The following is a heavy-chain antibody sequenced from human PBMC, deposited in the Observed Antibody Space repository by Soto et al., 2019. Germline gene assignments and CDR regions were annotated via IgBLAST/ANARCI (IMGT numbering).Heavy chain of an antibody. CDR3: ARDGNYDSSGSYYKPFDY. J-gene: IGHJ4*02. V-gene: IGHV3-11*01. CDR2: ISSSGITI. CDR1: GFSFSDYS. Sequence: QVQLVESGGGLVKPGGSLRLSCAASGFSFSDYSMSWIRQAPGKGLEWVSYISSSGITIYYADSVKGRFTISRDTARHSLYLQMNYLRAEDTAVYYCARDGNYDSSGSYYKPFDYWGQGTLVTVSS. D-gene: IGHD3-22*01.